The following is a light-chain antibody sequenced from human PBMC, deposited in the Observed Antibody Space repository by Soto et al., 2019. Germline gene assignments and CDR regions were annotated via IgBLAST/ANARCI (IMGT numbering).Light chain of an antibody. J-gene: IGKJ1*01. CDR2: GAS. CDR3: QQYDKWPRT. Sequence: KVISQSPATLSVTRGEGVTLSCRASQSLTRNLAWYQHKPGQSPRLLIYGASARATGIPDRFSGGGSGAEYTLTISSLLSEDLAVYYCQQYDKWPRTFGQGTKVDIK. CDR1: QSLTRN. V-gene: IGKV3-15*01.